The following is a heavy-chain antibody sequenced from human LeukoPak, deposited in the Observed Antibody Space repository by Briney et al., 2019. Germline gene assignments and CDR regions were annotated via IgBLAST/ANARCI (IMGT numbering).Heavy chain of an antibody. CDR3: ARGPPIQLWLYDSSGYPPRDFDY. J-gene: IGHJ4*02. D-gene: IGHD3-22*01. CDR2: INPNSGGT. CDR1: GYTFTGYY. Sequence: GASVTVSCTASGYTFTGYYMHWVRQAPGQGLEWMGRINPNSGGTNYAQKFQDRVTMTRDTSISTAYMELSRLRSDDTAVYYCARGPPIQLWLYDSSGYPPRDFDYWGQGTLVTVSS. V-gene: IGHV1-2*06.